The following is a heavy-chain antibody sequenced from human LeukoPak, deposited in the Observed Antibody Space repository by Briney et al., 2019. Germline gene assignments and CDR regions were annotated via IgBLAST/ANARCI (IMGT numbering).Heavy chain of an antibody. CDR3: VRGDSSPYVYFDY. J-gene: IGHJ4*02. D-gene: IGHD3-22*01. V-gene: IGHV1-2*02. CDR2: INPNSGGT. Sequence: ASVKVSCEASGYIFTGCYVHWVRQAPGQGLEWMGWINPNSGGTNYAQKFQGRVTMTRDTSISTAYMDLSRLRSDDTAVYYCVRGDSSPYVYFDYWGQGTLVTVSS. CDR1: GYIFTGCY.